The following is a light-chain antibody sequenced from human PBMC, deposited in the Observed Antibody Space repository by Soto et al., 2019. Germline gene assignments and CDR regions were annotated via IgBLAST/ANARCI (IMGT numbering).Light chain of an antibody. V-gene: IGKV3-20*01. J-gene: IGKJ5*01. Sequence: PGKRATLSCRASESVCSSYLAWYQQKPGQAPRLLIHGASSRATGIPDRFGGSGSGTDLTHTISRLEPEDFVVYYCQQYGSSPPTFGQGTRLEIK. CDR3: QQYGSSPPT. CDR1: ESVCSSY. CDR2: GAS.